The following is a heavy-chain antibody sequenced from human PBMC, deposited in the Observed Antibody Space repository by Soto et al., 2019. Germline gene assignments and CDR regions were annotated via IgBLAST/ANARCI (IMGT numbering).Heavy chain of an antibody. CDR1: VFTYINYA. CDR3: AKRAPYYFDS. V-gene: IGHV3-23*01. J-gene: IGHJ4*02. Sequence: PGGSLRLSCAASVFTYINYAMSWVRQAPGKGLEWVSTIGTSGGTYYPDSVRGRFTISRDNSRNTLYLQMNSLRPEGTAVYYCAKRAPYYFDSWGQGTQVTVSS. CDR2: IGTSGGT.